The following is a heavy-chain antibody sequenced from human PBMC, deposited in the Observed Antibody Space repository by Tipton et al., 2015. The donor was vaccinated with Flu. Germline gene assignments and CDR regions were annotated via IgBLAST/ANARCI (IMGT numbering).Heavy chain of an antibody. CDR3: ARLTIFGVVIIGNYYYYMDV. J-gene: IGHJ6*03. V-gene: IGHV4-34*01. Sequence: LRLSCAVYGGSFSGYYWSWIRQPPGKGLEWIGEINHSGSTNYNPSLKSRVTISVDTSKNQFSLKLSSVIAADTAVYYCARLTIFGVVIIGNYYYYMDVWGKGTTVTVSS. D-gene: IGHD3-3*01. CDR1: GGSFSGYY. CDR2: INHSGST.